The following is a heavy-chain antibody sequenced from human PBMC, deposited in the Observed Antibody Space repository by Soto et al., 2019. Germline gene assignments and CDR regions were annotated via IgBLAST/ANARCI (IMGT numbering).Heavy chain of an antibody. D-gene: IGHD3-16*01. Sequence: PGGSLRLSCAASGFTFSTYWMHWVRQAPGKGLVWVSRINSAGSSTNSADSVRGRFTISRDNAKNTVYLQMNSLRAEDTAVYYCVRIGSAYFFDYWGQGT. J-gene: IGHJ4*02. V-gene: IGHV3-74*01. CDR2: INSAGSST. CDR1: GFTFSTYW. CDR3: VRIGSAYFFDY.